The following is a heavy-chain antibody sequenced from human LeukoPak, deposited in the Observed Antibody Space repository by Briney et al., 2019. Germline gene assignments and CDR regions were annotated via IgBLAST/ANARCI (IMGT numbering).Heavy chain of an antibody. D-gene: IGHD2/OR15-2a*01. CDR3: AKTPHVLRGGHYYFDY. J-gene: IGHJ4*02. CDR1: GFTFSSYA. V-gene: IGHV3-23*01. CDR2: ISGSGDST. Sequence: PGGSLRLSCAASGFTFSSYAMSWVGQAPGKGLEWVSAISGSGDSTYYADSVKGRFTISRDNSKNTLYLQMDSLRAEDTAIYYCAKTPHVLRGGHYYFDYWGQGTLVTVSS.